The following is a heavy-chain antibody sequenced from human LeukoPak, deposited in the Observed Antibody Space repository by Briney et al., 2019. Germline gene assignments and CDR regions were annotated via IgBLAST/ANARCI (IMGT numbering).Heavy chain of an antibody. V-gene: IGHV3-23*01. CDR2: ISGSGGRP. Sequence: GGSLRLSCAVSGVTLSNYGMAWVRQAPGKGLEWVAGISGSGGRPNYADSVKGRFTISRDNAKNTLYLQMNSLRAEDTAVCFCAKRGVVIRVILVGFHKEAYYFDSWGQGALVSVSS. CDR1: GVTLSNYG. CDR3: AKRGVVIRVILVGFHKEAYYFDS. D-gene: IGHD3-22*01. J-gene: IGHJ4*02.